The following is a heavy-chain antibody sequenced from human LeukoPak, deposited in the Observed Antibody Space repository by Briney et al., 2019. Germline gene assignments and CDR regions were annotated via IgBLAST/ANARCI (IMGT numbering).Heavy chain of an antibody. CDR3: AKDHHGDYVDY. Sequence: GGSLRLSRAASGFTFSSYGMHWVRQAPGKGLEWVAVISYDGSNKYYADSVKGRFTISRDNSKNTLYLQMNSLRAEDTAVYYCAKDHHGDYVDYWGQGTLVTVSS. CDR2: ISYDGSNK. V-gene: IGHV3-30*18. D-gene: IGHD4-17*01. J-gene: IGHJ4*02. CDR1: GFTFSSYG.